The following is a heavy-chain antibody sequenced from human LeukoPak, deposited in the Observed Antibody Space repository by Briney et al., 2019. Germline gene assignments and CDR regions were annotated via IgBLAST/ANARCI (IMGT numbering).Heavy chain of an antibody. J-gene: IGHJ4*02. CDR2: IYTSGST. CDR3: ARAGSYRHMGDY. D-gene: IGHD3-16*02. CDR1: GGSISTGSYY. V-gene: IGHV4-61*02. Sequence: SETLSLTCTVSGGSISTGSYYWNWIRQPAGKGLEWIGRIYTSGSTNYNPSLKSRLTISVDTSKNQFSLKLSSVTAADTAVYYCARAGSYRHMGDYWGQGTLVTVSS.